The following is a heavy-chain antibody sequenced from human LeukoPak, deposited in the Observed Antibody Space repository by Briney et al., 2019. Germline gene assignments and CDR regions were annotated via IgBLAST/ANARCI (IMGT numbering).Heavy chain of an antibody. D-gene: IGHD3-10*01. J-gene: IGHJ4*02. CDR2: FDPEDGET. V-gene: IGHV1-24*01. CDR1: GYTLTELS. CDR3: AADLSVITMVRGVIY. Sequence: ASVKVSCKVSGYTLTELSMHWVRQAPGKGLEWMGGFDPEDGETIYAQKSQGRVTMTEDTSTDTAYMELSSLRSEDTAVYYCAADLSVITMVRGVIYWGQGTLVTVSS.